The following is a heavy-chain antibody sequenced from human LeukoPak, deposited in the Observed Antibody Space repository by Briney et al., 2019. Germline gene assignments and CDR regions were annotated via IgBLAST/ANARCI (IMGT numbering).Heavy chain of an antibody. CDR3: AKSPGSVIFRGDY. J-gene: IGHJ4*02. Sequence: GGSLRLSCAASGFTFSNYGMHWVRQAPGKGLEWVAFVRSDGGIKYYADSVKGRFTISRDNSKDTLYLQMNGLRTEDTAVYYCAKSPGSVIFRGDYWGQGTLVTVSS. CDR1: GFTFSNYG. CDR2: VRSDGGIK. V-gene: IGHV3-30*02. D-gene: IGHD5/OR15-5a*01.